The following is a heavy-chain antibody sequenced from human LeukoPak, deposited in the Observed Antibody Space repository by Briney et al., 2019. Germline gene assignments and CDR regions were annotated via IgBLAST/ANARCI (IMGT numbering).Heavy chain of an antibody. V-gene: IGHV4-59*12. CDR2: IYYSGST. J-gene: IGHJ5*02. CDR1: GGSISSYY. D-gene: IGHD3-3*01. Sequence: SETLSLTCTVSGGSISSYYWSWIRQPPGKGLEWIGYIYYSGSTDYNPSLKSRVTISADTSNNQFSLKLSSVTAADTAVYYCARDLTRARRDFWSAEKGPYNWFDPWGQGTLVTVSS. CDR3: ARDLTRARRDFWSAEKGPYNWFDP.